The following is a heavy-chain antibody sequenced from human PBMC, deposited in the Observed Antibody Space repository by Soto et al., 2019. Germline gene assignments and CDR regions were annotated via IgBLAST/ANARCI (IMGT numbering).Heavy chain of an antibody. CDR1: GYTLTSYD. J-gene: IGHJ4*02. CDR2: MNPNSGNT. D-gene: IGHD3-10*01. CDR3: ARGGVFFFAAPTNPFDY. Sequence: GASVKVSCKASGYTLTSYDINWVRQATGQGLEWMGWMNPNSGNTGYAQKFQGRVTMTRNTSISTAYMELSSLRSEDTAVYYCARGGVFFFAAPTNPFDYWGQGTLVTVSS. V-gene: IGHV1-8*01.